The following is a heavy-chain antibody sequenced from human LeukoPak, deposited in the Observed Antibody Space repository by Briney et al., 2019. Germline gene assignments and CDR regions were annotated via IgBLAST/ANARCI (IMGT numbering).Heavy chain of an antibody. Sequence: PSETLSLTCAVYGGSFSGYYWSWIRQPPGKGLEWIGEINHSGSTNYNPSLKSRVTISVDTSKNQFSLKLSSVTAADTAVYYCAREWSYSRRWYSLFDYWGQGTLVTVSS. V-gene: IGHV4-34*01. CDR1: GGSFSGYY. J-gene: IGHJ4*02. CDR2: INHSGST. CDR3: AREWSYSRRWYSLFDY. D-gene: IGHD6-13*01.